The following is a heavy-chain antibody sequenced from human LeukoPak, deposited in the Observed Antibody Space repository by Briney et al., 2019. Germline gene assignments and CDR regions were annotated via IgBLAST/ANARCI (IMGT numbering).Heavy chain of an antibody. Sequence: PSETLSLTCTVSGGSISSYYWSWIRQPPGKGLEWIGYIYHRGSTNYNPSLKSRVTISVDTSKNQFSLKVSSVTAADTAVYYCARRSGSGSYTYFDYWGQGTLVTVSS. CDR3: ARRSGSGSYTYFDY. J-gene: IGHJ4*02. CDR1: GGSISSYY. D-gene: IGHD3-10*01. CDR2: IYHRGST. V-gene: IGHV4-59*08.